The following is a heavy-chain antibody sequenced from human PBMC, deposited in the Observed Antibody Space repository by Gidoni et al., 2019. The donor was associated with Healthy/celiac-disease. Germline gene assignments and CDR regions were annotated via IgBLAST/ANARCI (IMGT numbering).Heavy chain of an antibody. CDR1: GGSISSYY. J-gene: IGHJ4*02. Sequence: QVQLQESGPGLVKPSETLSLTCTVSGGSISSYYWSWIRQPPGKGLEWIGYIYSSGSTNYNPALKCRVTISVDASKNQFSLKLSSVTAADTAVYYCARDPGGAAPDYWGQGTLVTVSS. CDR2: IYSSGST. CDR3: ARDPGGAAPDY. V-gene: IGHV4-59*01. D-gene: IGHD3-16*01.